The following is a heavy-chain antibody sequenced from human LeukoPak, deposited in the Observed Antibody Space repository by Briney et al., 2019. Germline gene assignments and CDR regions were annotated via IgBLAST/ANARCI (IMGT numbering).Heavy chain of an antibody. CDR3: AKEDQEYSSSSYFDY. CDR1: GFTFTNFA. D-gene: IGHD6-6*01. CDR2: ISNDERNK. V-gene: IGHV3-30*04. Sequence: GRSLRLSCAASGFTFTNFAMHWVRQAPGKGLEWVAVISNDERNKYYADSVKGRFSISRDNSNSMVYLQMTSLRLEDTAVYYCAKEDQEYSSSSYFDYWGQGTLVTVSS. J-gene: IGHJ4*02.